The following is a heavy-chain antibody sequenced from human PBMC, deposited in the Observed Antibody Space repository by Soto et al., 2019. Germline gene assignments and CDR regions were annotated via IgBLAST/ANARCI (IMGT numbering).Heavy chain of an antibody. CDR3: ESHPSGDGGVDY. J-gene: IGHJ4*02. V-gene: IGHV3-33*01. D-gene: IGHD4-17*01. Sequence: GGSLRLSCAASGFSFRSYGFHWVRQAPGKGLEWVALIWYDGSNEYYADSVKGRFTISRDNSKNTLSLQMISLRAEDTAVYYCESHPSGDGGVDYWGQGTLVTVSS. CDR1: GFSFRSYG. CDR2: IWYDGSNE.